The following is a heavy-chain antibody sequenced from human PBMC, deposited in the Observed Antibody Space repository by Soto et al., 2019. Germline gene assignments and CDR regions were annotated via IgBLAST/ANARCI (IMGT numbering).Heavy chain of an antibody. CDR1: GGSISSYYW. CDR2: IYHSGST. CDR3: ARDRPSEYTYGSSGWSET. V-gene: IGHV4-4*02. J-gene: IGHJ5*02. Sequence: SETLSLTCGVSGGSISSYYWWSWVSQPPGRGLEWIGAIYHSGSTNYNPSLKRRGTISVDKSKDKFYLELTYVTAADTAVYFCARDRPSEYTYGSSGWSETWGQGTLVTVSS. D-gene: IGHD5-18*01.